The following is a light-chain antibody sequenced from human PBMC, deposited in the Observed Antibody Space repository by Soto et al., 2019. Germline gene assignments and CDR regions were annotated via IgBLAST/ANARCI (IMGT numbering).Light chain of an antibody. J-gene: IGKJ2*01. CDR3: QHYNYWPYT. V-gene: IGKV3D-20*02. CDR1: QSVSSSY. CDR2: DAS. Sequence: EIVFTQSPSTLSLSPGERATLSCRARQSVSSSYLALEQHNPGQAPRLLIYDASSRATGAPARFSGSGSGNVFTLTISSLQAEDFAVYYCQHYNYWPYTFGQGTKVDIK.